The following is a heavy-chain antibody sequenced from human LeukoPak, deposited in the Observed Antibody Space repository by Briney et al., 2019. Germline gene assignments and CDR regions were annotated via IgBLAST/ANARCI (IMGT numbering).Heavy chain of an antibody. J-gene: IGHJ4*02. CDR3: ARDHSSYYFDY. CDR1: GGSISSYY. V-gene: IGHV4-59*01. Sequence: SETLSLTCTVSGGSISSYYWSWIRQPPGKGLEWIGYIYYSGSTNYNPSLKSRVTISVDTSKNQFSLKLSSVTATDTAVYYCARDHSSYYFDYWGQGTLVTVSS. CDR2: IYYSGST.